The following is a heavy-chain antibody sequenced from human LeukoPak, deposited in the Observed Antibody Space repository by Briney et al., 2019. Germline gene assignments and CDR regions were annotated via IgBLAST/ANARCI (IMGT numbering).Heavy chain of an antibody. CDR1: GGSISSGSYY. Sequence: PSQTLSLTCTVSGGSISSGSYYWSWIRQPAGKGLEWIGRIYTSGSTNYNPSLKSRVTISVDTSKNQFSLKLSSVTAADTAVYYCARGEEYYYDSSGYADYWGQGTLVTVSS. V-gene: IGHV4-61*02. J-gene: IGHJ4*02. CDR3: ARGEEYYYDSSGYADY. CDR2: IYTSGST. D-gene: IGHD3-22*01.